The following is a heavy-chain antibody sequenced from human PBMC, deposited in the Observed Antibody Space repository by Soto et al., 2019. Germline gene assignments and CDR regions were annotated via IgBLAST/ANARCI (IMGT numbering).Heavy chain of an antibody. CDR1: GGSITSGGYS. J-gene: IGHJ5*02. CDR3: ASSKYDVVAGSVWFDH. D-gene: IGHD5-12*01. V-gene: IGHV4-30-2*01. Sequence: SETLSLTSAVSGGSITSGGYSWVWIRQPPGQGLEWIGYMYHSGHTYYNPSLKSCVTISLDSSRNQFSLRLNSGTAADTAVYFCASSKYDVVAGSVWFDHWGQGTLVTVSS. CDR2: MYHSGHT.